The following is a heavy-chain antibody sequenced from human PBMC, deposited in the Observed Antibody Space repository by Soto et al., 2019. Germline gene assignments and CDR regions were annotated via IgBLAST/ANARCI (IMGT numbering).Heavy chain of an antibody. Sequence: EVQLVESGGGLIQPGASLRLSCAASGFPFGPFYMHWVRQAPGKGLEWVSHINGDGTTTVYADSVKGRFTISRDNAKNTLYLQMTSLRAEDTAVYYCARDRGYPDAFDIWGQGTTVTVSS. CDR3: ARDRGYPDAFDI. J-gene: IGHJ3*02. CDR1: GFPFGPFY. V-gene: IGHV3-74*01. D-gene: IGHD2-2*01. CDR2: INGDGTTT.